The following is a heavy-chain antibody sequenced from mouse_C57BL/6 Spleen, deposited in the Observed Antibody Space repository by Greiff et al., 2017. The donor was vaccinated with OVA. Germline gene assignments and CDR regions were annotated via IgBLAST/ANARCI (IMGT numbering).Heavy chain of an antibody. J-gene: IGHJ4*01. D-gene: IGHD3-2*02. V-gene: IGHV1-53*01. CDR2: INPSNGGT. Sequence: QVQLQQSGTELVKPGASVKLSCKASGYTFTSYWMHWVKQRPGQGLEWIGNINPSNGGTNYNEKFKSKATLTVDKSSSTAYMQLSSLTSEDSAVYYCARPSQATLYYYAMDYWGQGTSVTVSS. CDR3: ARPSQATLYYYAMDY. CDR1: GYTFTSYW.